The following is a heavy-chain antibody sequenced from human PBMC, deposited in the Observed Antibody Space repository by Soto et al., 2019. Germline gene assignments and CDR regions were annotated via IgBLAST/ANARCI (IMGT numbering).Heavy chain of an antibody. CDR3: AKEVGYCSGGTCSYFDY. CDR2: ITWNSGMI. J-gene: IGHJ4*02. D-gene: IGHD2-15*01. CDR1: GFTFDDYA. Sequence: EVQLVESGGGLVQPGRSLRLSCAASGFTFDDYAMHWVRQAPGKGLEWVSGITWNSGMIFYADSVKGRFTISRDNAKNSLYLQMNSXRTEXXALYYCAKEVGYCSGGTCSYFDYWGQGTLVTVS. V-gene: IGHV3-9*01.